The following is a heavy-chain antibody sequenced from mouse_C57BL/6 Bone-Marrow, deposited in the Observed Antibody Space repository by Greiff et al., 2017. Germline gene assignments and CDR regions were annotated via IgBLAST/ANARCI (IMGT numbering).Heavy chain of an antibody. V-gene: IGHV1-64*01. CDR3: ARQWYYFDY. CDR1: GYTFTSYW. Sequence: VQLQQPGAELVKPGASVKLSCKASGYTFTSYWMHWVKQRPGQGLEWIGTIYPNSGSTNYNKKFKGKATLTVDKSSSTAYMQLSSLTSEDSAVYYWARQWYYFDYWGQGTTLTVSS. CDR2: IYPNSGST. J-gene: IGHJ2*01. D-gene: IGHD1-3*01.